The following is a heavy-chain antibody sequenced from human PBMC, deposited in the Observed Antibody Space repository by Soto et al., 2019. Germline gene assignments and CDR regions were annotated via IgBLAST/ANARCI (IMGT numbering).Heavy chain of an antibody. V-gene: IGHV3-30-3*01. CDR3: AREPTAGTYYYYGMDV. CDR2: ISYDGSKK. D-gene: IGHD1-7*01. J-gene: IGHJ6*02. Sequence: GGSLRLSCAASGFTFSTYVMHWVRQSPGKGLEWVAVISYDGSKKYYADSVKGRFTISRDNAENSLYLQMNSLRAEDTAVYYCAREPTAGTYYYYGMDVWGQGTTVTVSS. CDR1: GFTFSTYV.